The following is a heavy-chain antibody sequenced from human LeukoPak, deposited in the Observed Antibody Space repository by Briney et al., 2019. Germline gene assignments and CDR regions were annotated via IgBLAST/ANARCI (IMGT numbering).Heavy chain of an antibody. J-gene: IGHJ4*02. CDR1: GGSFSGYY. Sequence: SETLSLTCAVYGGSFSGYYWSWIRQPPGKGLEWIGEINHSGSTNYNPSLKSRVTISVDTSKNQFSLKLSSVTAEDTAVYYCARGRRDGYNQHRFDWGQGTLVTVSS. D-gene: IGHD5-24*01. CDR3: ARGRRDGYNQHRFD. V-gene: IGHV4-34*01. CDR2: INHSGST.